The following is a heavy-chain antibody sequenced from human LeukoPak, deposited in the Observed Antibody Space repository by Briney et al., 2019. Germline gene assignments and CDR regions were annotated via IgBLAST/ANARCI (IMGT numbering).Heavy chain of an antibody. CDR1: GGSFSSYY. CDR3: ARDGEYSSGWYGF. CDR2: IYHSGST. J-gene: IGHJ4*02. D-gene: IGHD6-19*01. V-gene: IGHV4-59*12. Sequence: SETLSLTCTVSGGSFSSYYWSWIRQPPGKGLEWIGYIYHSGSTYYNPSLKSRVTISVDRSKNQFSLKLSSVTAADTAVYYCARDGEYSSGWYGFWGQGTLVTVSS.